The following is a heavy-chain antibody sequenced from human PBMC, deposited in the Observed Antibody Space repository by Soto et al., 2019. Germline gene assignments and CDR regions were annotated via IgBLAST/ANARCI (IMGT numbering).Heavy chain of an antibody. CDR1: GGSFGGYY. CDR3: ARDKITGLFDY. Sequence: PSETLSLTCAVYGGSFGGYYWTWIRQPPGTGLEWIGEINHSGSTNYNPSLKNRVTISVDTSKNQFSLKLTSVTAADTAVYYCARDKITGLFDYWGQGTLVTVSS. CDR2: INHSGST. J-gene: IGHJ4*02. V-gene: IGHV4-34*01. D-gene: IGHD2-8*02.